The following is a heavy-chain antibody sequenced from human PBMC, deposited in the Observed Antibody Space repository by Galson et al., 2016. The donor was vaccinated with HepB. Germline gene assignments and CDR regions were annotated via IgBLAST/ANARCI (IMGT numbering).Heavy chain of an antibody. Sequence: SLRLTCAASGFTFDDYTMHWVRQAPGKGLEWLALISWDGRSPDYADSMRGRFTISRDNRQNILYLQMNSLTTEDTALYYCGKDWGSLWESSGKGMYVWGQGPAVIVSS. CDR3: GKDWGSLWESSGKGMYV. CDR2: ISWDGRSP. V-gene: IGHV3-43*01. D-gene: IGHD3-16*01. CDR1: GFTFDDYT. J-gene: IGHJ6*02.